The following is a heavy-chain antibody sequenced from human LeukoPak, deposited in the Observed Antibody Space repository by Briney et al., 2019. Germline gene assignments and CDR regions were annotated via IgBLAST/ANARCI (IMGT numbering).Heavy chain of an antibody. J-gene: IGHJ4*02. Sequence: PSETLSLTCTVSGGSISSSGFYWGWIRQPPGRGLEWIGSTYYSGSTYYNPSLKSRVTISVDTSKNQFSLRLSSVSAADTAAYYCARQSGDYTYYSDYWGQGTLVTVSS. CDR3: ARQSGDYTYYSDY. D-gene: IGHD4-17*01. V-gene: IGHV4-39*01. CDR1: GGSISSSGFY. CDR2: TYYSGST.